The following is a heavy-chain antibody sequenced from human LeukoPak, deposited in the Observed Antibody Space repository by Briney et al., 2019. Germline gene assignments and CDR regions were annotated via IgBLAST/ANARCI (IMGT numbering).Heavy chain of an antibody. Sequence: ASVKVFCKASGYTFTGYYMHWVRQAPGQGLEWMGWINPNSGGTNCAQKFQGRVTMTRDTSISTAYMELSRLRSDDTAVYYCARVSGIAAAGDYWGQGTLVTVSS. V-gene: IGHV1-2*02. CDR1: GYTFTGYY. D-gene: IGHD6-13*01. CDR3: ARVSGIAAAGDY. J-gene: IGHJ4*02. CDR2: INPNSGGT.